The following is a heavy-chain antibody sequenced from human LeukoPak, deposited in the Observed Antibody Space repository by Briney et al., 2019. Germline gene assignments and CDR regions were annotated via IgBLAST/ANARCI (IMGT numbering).Heavy chain of an antibody. V-gene: IGHV3-21*01. Sequence: GGSLRLSCAAPGFSFSVYSMIWVRQVPGKGLEWVSSISSDSKYIYYAGSMKGRFTVSRDNARNSLSLQMDSPGAEDTAIYYCARGHSGSYQRNDAFDIWGQGTMVTVSS. CDR3: ARGHSGSYQRNDAFDI. CDR2: ISSDSKYI. D-gene: IGHD1-26*01. J-gene: IGHJ3*02. CDR1: GFSFSVYS.